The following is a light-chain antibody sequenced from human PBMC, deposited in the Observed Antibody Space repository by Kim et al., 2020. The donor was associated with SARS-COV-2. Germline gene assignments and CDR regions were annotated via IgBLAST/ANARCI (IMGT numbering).Light chain of an antibody. Sequence: STLCAFVGDRVTITCRASQSVSTWLAWYQQKPGKAPKLLIYDASSLQSGVPSRFSGSGSGTEFTLTISSLQPDDFATYYCQQSGTFGQGTKVDIK. J-gene: IGKJ1*01. CDR3: QQSGT. V-gene: IGKV1-5*01. CDR1: QSVSTW. CDR2: DAS.